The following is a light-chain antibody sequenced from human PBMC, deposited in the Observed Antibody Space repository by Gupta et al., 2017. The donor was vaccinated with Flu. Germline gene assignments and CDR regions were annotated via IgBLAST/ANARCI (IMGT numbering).Light chain of an antibody. V-gene: IGKV4-1*01. CDR2: WAS. CDR1: QSVLYSSNNKND. Sequence: SLGERATINCKSSQSVLYSSNNKNDLAWYQQKPGQPPKLLIYWASTRESGVPDRFSGSGSGTDFTLTISSLQAEDVAVYYCQQYYSTPPTFGPGTKVDIK. CDR3: QQYYSTPPT. J-gene: IGKJ3*01.